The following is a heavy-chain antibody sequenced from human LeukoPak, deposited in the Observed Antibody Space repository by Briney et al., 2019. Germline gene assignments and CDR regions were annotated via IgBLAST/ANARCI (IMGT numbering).Heavy chain of an antibody. Sequence: GGSLRLSCAGSGFTFRYYSMTWVRPAPGKGLEWVSSISTKSDYIHYADSVKGRFTISRDNANNSVYLQMNSLTAEDTAVYYCARVGGEYVVSDYWGQGTLVAVSS. CDR1: GFTFRYYS. V-gene: IGHV3-21*01. D-gene: IGHD3-16*01. J-gene: IGHJ4*02. CDR3: ARVGGEYVVSDY. CDR2: ISTKSDYI.